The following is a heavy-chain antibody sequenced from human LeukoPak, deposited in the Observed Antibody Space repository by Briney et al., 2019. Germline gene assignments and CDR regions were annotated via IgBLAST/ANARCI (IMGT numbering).Heavy chain of an antibody. CDR1: GFTFSDYG. CDR2: ITPSGRSK. CDR3: AKDHTRTSGY. J-gene: IGHJ4*02. V-gene: IGHV3-23*01. Sequence: GGSLRLSCVASGFTFSDYGMSWARQAPGKGLEWVSAITPSGRSKFYADSVKGRFTISRDDFKSTLYLQMNSLTAEDTAIYYCAKDHTRTSGYWGQGTLVTVSS. D-gene: IGHD1-14*01.